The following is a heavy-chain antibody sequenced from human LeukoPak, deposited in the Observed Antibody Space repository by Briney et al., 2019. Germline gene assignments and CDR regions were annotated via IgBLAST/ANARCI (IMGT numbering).Heavy chain of an antibody. J-gene: IGHJ3*02. V-gene: IGHV4-39*07. Sequence: SETLSLTCTVSGGFISSSSYYWGVIRQPPGKGLEWIGSIYYSGRTYYNPSLKSRVTMSVDTSKNQFSLKLTSVTAADTAVYYCASFLDWLLYGAFDIWGQGTMVTVSS. CDR1: GGFISSSSYY. CDR2: IYYSGRT. CDR3: ASFLDWLLYGAFDI. D-gene: IGHD3/OR15-3a*01.